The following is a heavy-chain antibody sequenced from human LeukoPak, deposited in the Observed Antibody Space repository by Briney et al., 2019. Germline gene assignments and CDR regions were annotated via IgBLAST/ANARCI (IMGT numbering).Heavy chain of an antibody. CDR1: GFTFSSYA. Sequence: GGSLRLSCAASGFTFSSYAMSWVRQAPGKGQEWVSAISGSGGSTYYADSVKGRFTISRDNSKNTLYLQMNSLRAEDTAVYYCAKDRPIVVVTAILDYWGQGTLVTVSS. V-gene: IGHV3-23*01. D-gene: IGHD2-21*02. CDR3: AKDRPIVVVTAILDY. J-gene: IGHJ4*02. CDR2: ISGSGGST.